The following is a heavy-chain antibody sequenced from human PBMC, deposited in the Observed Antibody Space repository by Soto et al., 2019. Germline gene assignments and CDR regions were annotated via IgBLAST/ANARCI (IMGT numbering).Heavy chain of an antibody. CDR3: ARENGSGSYYYYYYYGMDV. Sequence: TLSLTCAVYGGSFSGYYWSWIRQPPGKGLEWIGEINHSGSTNYNPSLKSRVTISVDTSKNQFSLKLTSVTAADTAVYYCARENGSGSYYYYYYYGMDVWGQGTTVTVSS. D-gene: IGHD3-10*01. CDR2: INHSGST. V-gene: IGHV4-34*01. J-gene: IGHJ6*02. CDR1: GGSFSGYY.